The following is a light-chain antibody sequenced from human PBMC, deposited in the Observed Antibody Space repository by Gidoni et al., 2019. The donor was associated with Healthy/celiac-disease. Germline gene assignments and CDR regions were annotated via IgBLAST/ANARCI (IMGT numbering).Light chain of an antibody. CDR3: CSYAGSSTFGV. Sequence: QAALTQPASVSGSPGQSITISCTGTSSDVGSYNLVSWYQQHPGKAPKLMIYEVSKRPSGVSNRFSVSKSGNTASLTISVRQAEDEADYYCCSYAGSSTFGVFGGGTKLTVL. CDR2: EVS. V-gene: IGLV2-23*02. J-gene: IGLJ2*01. CDR1: SSDVGSYNL.